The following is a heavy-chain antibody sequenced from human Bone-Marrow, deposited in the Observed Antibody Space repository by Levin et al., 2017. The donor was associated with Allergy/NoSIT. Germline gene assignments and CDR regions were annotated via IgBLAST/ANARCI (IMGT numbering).Heavy chain of an antibody. Sequence: GGSLRLSCAASGFTFSSYAMSWVRQAPGKGLEWVSAISGSGGSTYYADSVKGRFTISRDNSKNTLYLQMNSLRAEDTAVYYCATTLVVPAAARSAKSTLPSPIPFDYWGQGTLVTVSS. V-gene: IGHV3-23*01. J-gene: IGHJ4*02. CDR3: ATTLVVPAAARSAKSTLPSPIPFDY. CDR1: GFTFSSYA. D-gene: IGHD2-2*01. CDR2: ISGSGGST.